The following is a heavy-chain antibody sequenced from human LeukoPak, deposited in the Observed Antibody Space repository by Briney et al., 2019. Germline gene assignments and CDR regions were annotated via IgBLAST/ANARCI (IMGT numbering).Heavy chain of an antibody. CDR3: AREGSLTTYYYYYGMDV. CDR1: GGSISSSNW. D-gene: IGHD4-11*01. CDR2: IYHSGST. J-gene: IGHJ6*02. Sequence: PSGTLSLTCAVSGGSISSSNWWSWVRQPPGKGLEWIGEIYHSGSTNYNPSLKSRVTISVDKSKNQFSLKLSSVTAADTAVYYCAREGSLTTYYYYYGMDVWGQGTTVTVSS. V-gene: IGHV4-4*02.